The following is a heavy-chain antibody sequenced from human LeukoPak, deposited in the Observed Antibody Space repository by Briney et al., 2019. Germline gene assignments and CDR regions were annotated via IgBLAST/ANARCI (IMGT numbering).Heavy chain of an antibody. CDR2: ICGSGGST. Sequence: GGSLRLSCAASGFTFRSYAMSWVRQAPGKGLEWVSTICGSGGSTYYADSVKGRFTVSRDNSKNTLYLQMNSLRAEDTAVYYCAKEEAYGSGSIDYWGQGTLVTVSS. CDR1: GFTFRSYA. J-gene: IGHJ4*02. V-gene: IGHV3-23*01. CDR3: AKEEAYGSGSIDY. D-gene: IGHD3-10*01.